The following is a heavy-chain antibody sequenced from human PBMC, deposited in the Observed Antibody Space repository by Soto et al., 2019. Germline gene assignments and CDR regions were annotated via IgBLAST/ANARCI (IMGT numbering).Heavy chain of an antibody. J-gene: IGHJ5*02. CDR1: GGSISSGDYY. CDR2: IYYSGST. Sequence: PSDTLSLGCTVSGGSISSGDYYWSWIRQPPGKGLEWIGYIYYSGSTYYNPSLKSRVTISVDTSKNQFSLKLSSVTAADTAVYYCARTGTTGWFDPWGQGTLVTVSS. V-gene: IGHV4-30-4*02. CDR3: ARTGTTGWFDP. D-gene: IGHD1-7*01.